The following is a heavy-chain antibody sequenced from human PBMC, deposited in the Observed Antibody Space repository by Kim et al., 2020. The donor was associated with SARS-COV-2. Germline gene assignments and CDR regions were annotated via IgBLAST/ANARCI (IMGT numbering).Heavy chain of an antibody. V-gene: IGHV5-51*01. D-gene: IGHD6-19*01. Sequence: YSPSFQGQVTITADNAISTAYRQWSSLKASDTAMYYCARHKDSSGYPIDYWGQGTLVTVSS. J-gene: IGHJ4*02. CDR3: ARHKDSSGYPIDY.